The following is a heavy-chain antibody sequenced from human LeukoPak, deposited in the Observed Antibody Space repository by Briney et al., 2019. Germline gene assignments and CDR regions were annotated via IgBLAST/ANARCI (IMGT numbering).Heavy chain of an antibody. CDR3: ARLRAITGIDNWFDP. D-gene: IGHD1-20*01. CDR2: IYYSGST. V-gene: IGHV4-30-4*01. J-gene: IGHJ5*02. CDR1: GGSISSSNW. Sequence: SETLSLTCAVSGGSISSSNWWSWVRQPPGKGLEWIGYIYYSGSTYYNPSLKSRVTISVDTSKNQFSLKLSSVTAADTAVYYCARLRAITGIDNWFDPWGQGTLVTVSS.